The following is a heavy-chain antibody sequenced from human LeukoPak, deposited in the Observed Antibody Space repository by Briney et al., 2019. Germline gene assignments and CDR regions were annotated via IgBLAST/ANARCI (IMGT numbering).Heavy chain of an antibody. D-gene: IGHD6-13*01. V-gene: IGHV3-21*01. CDR2: ISSSSSYI. CDR1: GFTFSSYS. Sequence: GGSLRLSCAASGFTFSSYSMNWVRQAPGNGLEWVSSISSSSSYIYYADSVKGRFTISRDNAKNSLYLQMNSLRAEDTAVYYCARDFMIAAVFDYWGQGTLVTVSS. CDR3: ARDFMIAAVFDY. J-gene: IGHJ4*02.